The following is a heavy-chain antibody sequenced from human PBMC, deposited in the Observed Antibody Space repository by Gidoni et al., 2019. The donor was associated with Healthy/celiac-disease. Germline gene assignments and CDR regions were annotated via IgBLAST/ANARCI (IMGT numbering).Heavy chain of an antibody. CDR3: ARDRRYCSSTSCHLNYYMDV. D-gene: IGHD2-2*01. V-gene: IGHV4-61*02. CDR1: GGSISRGSYY. Sequence: VQLQESGPGLVKPSQTLSLTCTVSGGSISRGSYYWSWVRQPAGKGLEWIGRIYTSGSTNYNPALKSRVTISVDTSKNQFSLKLSSVTAADTAVYYCARDRRYCSSTSCHLNYYMDVWGKGTTVTVSS. CDR2: IYTSGST. J-gene: IGHJ6*03.